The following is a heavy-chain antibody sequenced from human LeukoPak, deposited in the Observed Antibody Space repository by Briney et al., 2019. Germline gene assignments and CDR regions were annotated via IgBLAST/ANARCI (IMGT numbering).Heavy chain of an antibody. CDR3: ARRNLIVVREENWFDP. J-gene: IGHJ5*02. D-gene: IGHD3-22*01. CDR1: GGTFSSYA. Sequence: ASVKVSCKASGGTFSSYAISWVRQAPGQGLEWMGGIIPIFGTANYAQKFQGRVTITADKSTSTAYTELSSLRSEDTAVYYCARRNLIVVREENWFDPWGQGTLVTVSS. V-gene: IGHV1-69*06. CDR2: IIPIFGTA.